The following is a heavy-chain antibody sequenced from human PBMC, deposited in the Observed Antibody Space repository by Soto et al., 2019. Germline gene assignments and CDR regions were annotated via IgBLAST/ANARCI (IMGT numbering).Heavy chain of an antibody. Sequence: ASVKVSCKASGYTFTSYGISWVRQAPGQGLEWMGWISAYNGNTNYAQKLQGRVTMTTDTSTSTAYMELRSLRSDDTAVYYGVNYRASQSSRYGCYGYWGQGTLVTVYS. V-gene: IGHV1-18*01. D-gene: IGHD2-2*01. CDR2: ISAYNGNT. J-gene: IGHJ4*02. CDR3: VNYRASQSSRYGCYGY. CDR1: GYTFTSYG.